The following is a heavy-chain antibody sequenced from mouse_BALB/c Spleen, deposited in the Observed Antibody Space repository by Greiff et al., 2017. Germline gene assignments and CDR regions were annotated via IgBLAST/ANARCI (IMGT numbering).Heavy chain of an antibody. V-gene: IGHV14-1*02. CDR1: GFNIKDYY. Sequence: EVQLQQSGAELVRPGAFVKLSCKASGFNIKDYYMHWVKQRPEQGLEWIGWIDPENGNTIYDPKFQGKASITADTAANTAYLQLSNLTSEDSAVCNCAVEGNFDYWGQGTTLTVSS. J-gene: IGHJ2*01. D-gene: IGHD1-1*01. CDR3: AVEGNFDY. CDR2: IDPENGNT.